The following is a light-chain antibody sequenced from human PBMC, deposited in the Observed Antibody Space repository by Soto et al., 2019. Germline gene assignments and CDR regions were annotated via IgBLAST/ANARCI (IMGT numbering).Light chain of an antibody. CDR2: GAS. CDR3: QQYINLPWT. V-gene: IGKV2-30*01. J-gene: IGKJ1*01. CDR1: QSLVYSDGNTY. Sequence: VMTQFPISLPVTPGEPASISCRSSQSLVYSDGNTYLNWFQQKPGQAPRLLIYGASRRATGVPDRFSGSGSGTDFTLTISRLEPEDFAVYYCQQYINLPWTFGQGTKVDIK.